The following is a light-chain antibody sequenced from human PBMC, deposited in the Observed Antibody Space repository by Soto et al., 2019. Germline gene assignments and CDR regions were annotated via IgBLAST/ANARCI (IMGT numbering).Light chain of an antibody. V-gene: IGKV3-20*01. CDR1: QTGNNND. CDR3: QQYSDLPMT. CDR2: GAS. Sequence: IVLTQSPGTLTLSSGARAILSCRAMQTGNNNDVAWCQQKPGQAPRLLIYGASRRATGIPDRFSGSASGTDFTLTISRLEPEDFAVYFCQQYSDLPMTFGQGTRLEI. J-gene: IGKJ5*01.